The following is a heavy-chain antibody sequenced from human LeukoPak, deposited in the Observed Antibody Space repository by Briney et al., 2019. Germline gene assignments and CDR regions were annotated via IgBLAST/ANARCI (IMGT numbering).Heavy chain of an antibody. D-gene: IGHD3-22*01. CDR3: ARGKDSSGYYDGLGY. CDR2: INHSGST. V-gene: IGHV4-34*01. Sequence: PSETLSLTCAVYGGSXSGYYWXWIRXPPGKXLEWIGEINHSGSTNYNPSLKSRVTISVDTSKNQFSLKLSSVTAADTAVYYCARGKDSSGYYDGLGYWGQGTLVTVSS. J-gene: IGHJ4*02. CDR1: GGSXSGYY.